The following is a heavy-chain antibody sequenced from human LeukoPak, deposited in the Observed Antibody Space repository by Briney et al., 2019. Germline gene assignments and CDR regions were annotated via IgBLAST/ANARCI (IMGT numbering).Heavy chain of an antibody. CDR2: IYYSGST. V-gene: IGHV4-59*01. J-gene: IGHJ4*02. Sequence: SETLSLTCTVSGGSISSYYWSWIRQPPGKGLEWIGYIYYSGSTNYNPSLKSRVTISVDTSKNQFSLKLSSVTAADTAVYYCARATVTTPHFDYWGQGTLVTVSP. CDR3: ARATVTTPHFDY. D-gene: IGHD4-17*01. CDR1: GGSISSYY.